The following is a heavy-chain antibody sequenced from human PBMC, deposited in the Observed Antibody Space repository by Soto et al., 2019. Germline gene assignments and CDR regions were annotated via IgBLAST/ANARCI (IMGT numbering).Heavy chain of an antibody. CDR3: ARELSGSWYNWFDP. CDR2: IHSDVTT. Sequence: LRLSCAASGFSVSSNSMSWVRQTPGKGLEWVSVIHSDVTTYYADSVKGRFIISRDNSKDTLYLQMNRLRAEDTAVYYCARELSGSWYNWFDPWGQGTLVTVSS. V-gene: IGHV3-53*01. CDR1: GFSVSSNS. D-gene: IGHD5-12*01. J-gene: IGHJ5*02.